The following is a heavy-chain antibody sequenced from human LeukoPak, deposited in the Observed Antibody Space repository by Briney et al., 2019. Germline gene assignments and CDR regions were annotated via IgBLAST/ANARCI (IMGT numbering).Heavy chain of an antibody. D-gene: IGHD3-10*01. CDR2: INHSGST. Sequence: SETLSLTCAVYGGSFSGYYWSWIRQPPGRGLEWIGEINHSGSTNYNPSLKCRVTISVDTSKNQFSLKLSSVTAADTAVYYCASDPDYYGSGSSWGQGTLVTVSS. CDR3: ASDPDYYGSGSS. CDR1: GGSFSGYY. J-gene: IGHJ5*02. V-gene: IGHV4-34*01.